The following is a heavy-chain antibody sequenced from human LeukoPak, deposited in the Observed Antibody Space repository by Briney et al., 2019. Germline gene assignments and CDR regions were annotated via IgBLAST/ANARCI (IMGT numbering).Heavy chain of an antibody. CDR2: IYPSGST. CDR1: GGSISSGSYY. CDR3: AREHYGSGSYYDRYYYYYYMDV. V-gene: IGHV4-61*02. Sequence: SQTLSLTCTVSGGSISSGSYYWSWIRQPAGKGLEWIGRIYPSGSTNYNPSLKSRVTISVDTSKNQFSLKLSSVAAADTAVYHCAREHYGSGSYYDRYYYYYYMDVWGKGTTVTISS. J-gene: IGHJ6*03. D-gene: IGHD3-10*01.